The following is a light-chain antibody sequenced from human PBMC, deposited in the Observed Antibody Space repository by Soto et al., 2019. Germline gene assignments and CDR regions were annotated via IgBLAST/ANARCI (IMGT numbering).Light chain of an antibody. CDR1: SSDVGGYDY. J-gene: IGLJ2*01. CDR2: EVT. Sequence: QSALTQPPSASGSPGQSVTIYCTGTSSDVGGYDYVSWYQQQSGKAPKLIIYEVTNRPSGVPDRFSGSKSGNTASLTVSGLHAEDEADYYCRSYAGISNVIFGAGTKVTVL. V-gene: IGLV2-8*01. CDR3: RSYAGISNVI.